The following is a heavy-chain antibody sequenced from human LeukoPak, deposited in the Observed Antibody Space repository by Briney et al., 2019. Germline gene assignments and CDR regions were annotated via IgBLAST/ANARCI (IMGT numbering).Heavy chain of an antibody. CDR2: IRGGSSDI. Sequence: GRSLRLSCATSGFTFSSFSMNWVRQAPGKGLEWVSYIRGGSSDIHYADSVKGRFTISRDDAKNSLYLQMNSLRAEDTAVYFCVRDHEWAFDYWGQGTLVTVSS. CDR3: VRDHEWAFDY. D-gene: IGHD1-26*01. V-gene: IGHV3-21*05. CDR1: GFTFSSFS. J-gene: IGHJ4*02.